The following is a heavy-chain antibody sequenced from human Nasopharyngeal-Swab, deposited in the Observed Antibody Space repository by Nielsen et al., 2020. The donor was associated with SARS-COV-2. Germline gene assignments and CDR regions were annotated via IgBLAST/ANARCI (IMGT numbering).Heavy chain of an antibody. CDR2: ITSGGRTQ. D-gene: IGHD1-14*01. V-gene: IGHV3-30*18. CDR1: GFTSRNHG. J-gene: IGHJ4*02. Sequence: GGSLRPSCAASGFTSRNHGMHWVRQAPGKGLEWVGIITSGGRTQVYADSVVGRFTISRDDPENTLLLQMNSLRPEDTAVYYCAKESTTFYYDNWGQGTLVTVSS. CDR3: AKESTTFYYDN.